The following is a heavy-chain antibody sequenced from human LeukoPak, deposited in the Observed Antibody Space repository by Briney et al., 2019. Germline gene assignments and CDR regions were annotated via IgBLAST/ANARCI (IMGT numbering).Heavy chain of an antibody. CDR1: GGSFSGYY. J-gene: IGHJ5*02. CDR3: ARAERRYFDWLSRETNWFDP. Sequence: SETLSLTCAVYGGSFSGYYWSWIRQPPGKGLEWIGEIDHSGSTNYNPSLKRRVTISVDTSKNQFSLKLSSVTAADTAVYYCARAERRYFDWLSRETNWFDPWGQGTLVTVSS. D-gene: IGHD3-9*01. CDR2: IDHSGST. V-gene: IGHV4-34*01.